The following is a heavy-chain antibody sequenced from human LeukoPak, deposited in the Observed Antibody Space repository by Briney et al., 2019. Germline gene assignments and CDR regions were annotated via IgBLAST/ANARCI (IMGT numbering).Heavy chain of an antibody. CDR1: GFTVSSNS. Sequence: GGSLRLSCTVSGFTVSSNSMSWVRQAPGKGLEWVSSISSSSSYIYYADSVKGRFTISRDNAKNSLYLQMNSLRAEDTAVYYCARDDSGYYSLYYFDYWGQGTLVTVSS. V-gene: IGHV3-21*01. D-gene: IGHD3-22*01. CDR2: ISSSSSYI. J-gene: IGHJ4*02. CDR3: ARDDSGYYSLYYFDY.